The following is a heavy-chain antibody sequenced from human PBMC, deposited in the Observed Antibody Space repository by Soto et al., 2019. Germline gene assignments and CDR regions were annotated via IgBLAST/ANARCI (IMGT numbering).Heavy chain of an antibody. CDR2: IYYSGST. Sequence: QVQLQESGPGLVKPSETLSLTCIVSGGSISSYYWNWIRQPPGKGLEWIGYIYYSGSTNYNPSLKSRVTMSVDTYKNQFSLKLSSVSAADTAVYYCARGSGAVDVWGQGTTVTVSS. J-gene: IGHJ6*02. V-gene: IGHV4-59*01. CDR3: ARGSGAVDV. D-gene: IGHD3-10*01. CDR1: GGSISSYY.